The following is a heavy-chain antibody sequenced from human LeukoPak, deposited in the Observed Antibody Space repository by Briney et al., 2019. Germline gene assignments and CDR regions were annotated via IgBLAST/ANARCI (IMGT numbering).Heavy chain of an antibody. CDR1: GFTFSSYW. V-gene: IGHV3-7*01. CDR3: ARDFFWTYYYGSGSYIDY. D-gene: IGHD3-10*01. J-gene: IGHJ4*02. CDR2: IKQDGSEK. Sequence: SGGSLRLSCAASGFTFSSYWMSWVRQAPGKGLEWVANIKQDGSEKYYVDSVKGRFTISRDNAKNSLFLQMNSLRAEDTAVYYCARDFFWTYYYGSGSYIDYWGQGTLVTVSS.